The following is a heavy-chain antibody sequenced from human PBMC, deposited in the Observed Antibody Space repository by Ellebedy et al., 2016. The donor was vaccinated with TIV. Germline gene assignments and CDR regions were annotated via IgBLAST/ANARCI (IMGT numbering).Heavy chain of an antibody. Sequence: GESLKISCQGSGYSFTTYWINWVRQMPGKGLEWMGRIDPSDSYTNYSPSFQGHVTISADKSISTAYLQWSSLKASDTAMYYCARTRPERYNWNYRWFDPWGQGTLVTVSS. CDR3: ARTRPERYNWNYRWFDP. D-gene: IGHD1-7*01. CDR2: IDPSDSYT. J-gene: IGHJ5*02. V-gene: IGHV5-10-1*01. CDR1: GYSFTTYW.